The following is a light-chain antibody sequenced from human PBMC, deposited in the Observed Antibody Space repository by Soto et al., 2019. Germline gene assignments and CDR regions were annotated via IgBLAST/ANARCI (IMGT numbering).Light chain of an antibody. V-gene: IGKV3-15*01. CDR2: DTS. CDR3: QQYVHWPPGT. Sequence: EIVVTQSPATLSVSPGERVTLSCRASQSVSSSLAWYQQRTGQAPRLLIYDTSTRAPGIAARFSGSGSGTDFTLTISSLQSEDVAVYYCQQYVHWPPGTFGQGTTVEIK. CDR1: QSVSSS. J-gene: IGKJ1*01.